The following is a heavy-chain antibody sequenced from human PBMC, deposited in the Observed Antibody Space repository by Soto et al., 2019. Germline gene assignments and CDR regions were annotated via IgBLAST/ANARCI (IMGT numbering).Heavy chain of an antibody. V-gene: IGHV4-39*07. CDR3: ARGRPVLLWCGETPRDP. J-gene: IGHJ5*02. D-gene: IGHD3-10*01. Sequence: KTSETLSLTCTVSGGSISSRGYYWSWIRQPPGKGMEWIGEINHSGSTNYNTSLKSRVTISVDTYKNQFSLKLSSVTAADTAVYYCARGRPVLLWCGETPRDPWGQGTLVTVSS. CDR1: GGSISSRGYY. CDR2: INHSGST.